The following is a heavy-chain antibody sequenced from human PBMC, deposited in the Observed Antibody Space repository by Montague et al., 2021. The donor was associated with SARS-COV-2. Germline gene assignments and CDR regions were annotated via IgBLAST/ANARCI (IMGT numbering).Heavy chain of an antibody. V-gene: IGHV4-39*07. CDR2: SNHSGGT. CDR1: GGSISRSSYY. CDR3: ARGLSGSYSGGWVPVALFDFYYYMDV. Sequence: SETLSLTCTVSGGSISRSSYYWGWIRRPPGKGLEWIGESNHSGGTXYXXXXKGRVTISVDTSKSQFSLKLTSVTAADTAVYYCARGLSGSYSGGWVPVALFDFYYYMDVWAKGTTVTVSS. J-gene: IGHJ6*03. D-gene: IGHD6-25*01.